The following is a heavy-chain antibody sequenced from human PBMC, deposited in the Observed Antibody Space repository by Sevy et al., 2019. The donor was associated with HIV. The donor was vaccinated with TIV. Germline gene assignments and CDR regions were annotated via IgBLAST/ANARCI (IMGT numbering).Heavy chain of an antibody. CDR3: ARDRSSSWINYYFDY. D-gene: IGHD2-2*01. CDR1: GFTFSSYA. Sequence: GGSLRLSCAASGFTFSSYAIHWVRQAPGKGLEWVAFISYDGSKKYYADSVKGRFTISRDNSKNTLYLQMNSLRVEDTAVYYCARDRSSSWINYYFDYWGQGTLVTVSS. V-gene: IGHV3-30*04. CDR2: ISYDGSKK. J-gene: IGHJ4*02.